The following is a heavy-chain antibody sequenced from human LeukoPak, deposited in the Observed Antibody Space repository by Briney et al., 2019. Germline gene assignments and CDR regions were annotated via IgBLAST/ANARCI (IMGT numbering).Heavy chain of an antibody. V-gene: IGHV4-34*01. D-gene: IGHD2-15*01. J-gene: IGHJ4*02. CDR3: ASLGYCSGGSCYSDY. CDR1: GGSFSGYY. Sequence: PSETLSLTCAVYGGSFSGYYWSWIRQPPGKGLEWIGEINHSGSTNYNPSLKSRVTISVDTSKNQSSLKLSSVTAADTAVYYCASLGYCSGGSCYSDYWGQGTLVTVSS. CDR2: INHSGST.